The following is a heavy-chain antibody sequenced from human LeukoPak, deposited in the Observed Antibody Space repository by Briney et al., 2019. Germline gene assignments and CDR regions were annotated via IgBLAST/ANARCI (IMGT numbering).Heavy chain of an antibody. J-gene: IGHJ4*02. Sequence: HTGGSLRLSCAASGFTFSSYGMHWVRQAPGKGLEWVAFIRYDGSNKYYADSVKGRFTISRDNSKNTLYLQMNSLRAEDTAVYYCAKGGFWGLTGYLGYWGQGTLVTVSS. CDR3: AKGGFWGLTGYLGY. CDR1: GFTFSSYG. V-gene: IGHV3-30*02. D-gene: IGHD3-9*01. CDR2: IRYDGSNK.